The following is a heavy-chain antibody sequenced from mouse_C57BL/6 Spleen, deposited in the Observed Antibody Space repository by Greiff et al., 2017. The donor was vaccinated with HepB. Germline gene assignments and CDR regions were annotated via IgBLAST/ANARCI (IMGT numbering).Heavy chain of an antibody. CDR2: FYPGDGDT. CDR3: ARGYGNYVPLFDY. J-gene: IGHJ2*01. V-gene: IGHV1-82*01. CDR1: GYAFSSSW. Sequence: VKLQESGPELVKPGASVKISCKASGYAFSSSWMNWVKQRPGKGLEWIGRFYPGDGDTNYNGKFKGKATLTADKSSSTAYMQLSSLTSEDSAVYFCARGYGNYVPLFDYWGQGTTLTVSS. D-gene: IGHD2-1*01.